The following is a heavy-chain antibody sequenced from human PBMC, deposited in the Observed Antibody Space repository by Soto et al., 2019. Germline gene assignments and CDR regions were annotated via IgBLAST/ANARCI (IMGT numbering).Heavy chain of an antibody. CDR2: IYYSGST. CDR1: GGSVSSASYY. CDR3: ARGRIADQIRYYYYGMDV. V-gene: IGHV4-61*01. D-gene: IGHD6-13*01. Sequence: QVQLQESGPGLVKPSETLSLTCTVSGGSVSSASYYWSWIPQPPGKGLEWIGYIYYSGSTNYNPSLQSRVTISVDTSKNQFSLKLSSVTAADTAVYYCARGRIADQIRYYYYGMDVWGQGTTVTVSS. J-gene: IGHJ6*02.